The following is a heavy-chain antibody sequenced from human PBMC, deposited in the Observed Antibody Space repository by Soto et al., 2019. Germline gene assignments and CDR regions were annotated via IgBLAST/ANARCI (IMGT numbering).Heavy chain of an antibody. D-gene: IGHD6-19*01. V-gene: IGHV3-48*01. Sequence: PGGSLRLSCAASGFTFSSYSMNWVRQAPGKGLEWVSYIGSSGSTTYYADSLRGRFTISRDNAKNSLYLQMNSLRVEDTALYYCARGRQWPIDYWGQGTLVTVSS. J-gene: IGHJ4*02. CDR1: GFTFSSYS. CDR2: IGSSGSTT. CDR3: ARGRQWPIDY.